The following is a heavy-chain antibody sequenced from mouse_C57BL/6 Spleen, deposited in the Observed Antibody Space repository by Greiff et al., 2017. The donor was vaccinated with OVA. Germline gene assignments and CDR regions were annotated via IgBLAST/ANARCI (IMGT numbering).Heavy chain of an antibody. CDR3: ARLDDYGRSDWYFDV. V-gene: IGHV1-26*01. Sequence: VQLQQSGPELVKPGASVKISCKASGYTFTDSYMNWVKQSHGKSLEWIGDINPNNGGTSYHQKFKGKSPLTVDKSSSTAYMELRSLTSEDSAVYYCARLDDYGRSDWYFDVWGTGTTVTVSA. CDR2: INPNNGGT. D-gene: IGHD1-1*01. CDR1: GYTFTDSY. J-gene: IGHJ1*03.